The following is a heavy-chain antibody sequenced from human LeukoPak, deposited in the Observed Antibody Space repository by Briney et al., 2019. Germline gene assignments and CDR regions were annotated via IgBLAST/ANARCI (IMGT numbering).Heavy chain of an antibody. J-gene: IGHJ4*02. CDR1: GGSFSGYY. V-gene: IGHV4-59*10. CDR3: ARGPNSSSWDY. Sequence: PSETLSLTCAVYGGSFSGYYWSWIRQPPGKGLEWIGRIYTSGNTNYNPSLKSRVTMSVDTSKNQFSLKLSSVTAADTAVYYCARGPNSSSWDYWGQGTLVTVSS. CDR2: IYTSGNT. D-gene: IGHD6-13*01.